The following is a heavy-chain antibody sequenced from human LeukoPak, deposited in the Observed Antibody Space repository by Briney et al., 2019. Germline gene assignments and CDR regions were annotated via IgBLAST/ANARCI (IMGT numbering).Heavy chain of an antibody. CDR2: ISGSGGST. CDR3: AKHYGDYYYYYMDV. Sequence: PGGSLRLSCAASGFTFGNYAMSWVRQAPGKGLEWVSAISGSGGSTYYADSVKGRFSISRDNSKNTLYLQMNSLRAEDTAKYYCAKHYGDYYYYYMDVWGKGTTFTVSS. J-gene: IGHJ6*03. V-gene: IGHV3-23*01. D-gene: IGHD4-17*01. CDR1: GFTFGNYA.